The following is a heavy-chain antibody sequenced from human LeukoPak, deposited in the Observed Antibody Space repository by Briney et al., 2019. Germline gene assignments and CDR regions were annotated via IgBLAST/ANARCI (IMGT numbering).Heavy chain of an antibody. CDR1: GFTFSSYS. CDR3: ARDLIFYGDYYDSSGYYLDAFDI. CDR2: ISSSSSTI. J-gene: IGHJ3*02. V-gene: IGHV3-48*01. D-gene: IGHD3-22*01. Sequence: PGGSLRLSCAASGFTFSSYSMNWVRQAPGKGLEWVSYISSSSSTIYYADSVKGRFTISRDNAKNSLYLQMNSLRAEDTAVYYCARDLIFYGDYYDSSGYYLDAFDIWGQGTMVTVSS.